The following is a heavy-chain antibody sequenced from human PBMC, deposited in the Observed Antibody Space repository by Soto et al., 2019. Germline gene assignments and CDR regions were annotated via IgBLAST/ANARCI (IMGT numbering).Heavy chain of an antibody. CDR2: LSDSGDTT. V-gene: IGHV3-23*01. J-gene: IGHJ5*01. D-gene: IGHD2-21*01. Sequence: EVQLLESGGGLVQPGGSLRLSCAASGFTFSSYGMTWVRQAPGKGLEWVSTLSDSGDTTYYADSVEGRFIISRDNSKNTLYLQMNSLRAEDTAVYYCARGTVFPCWFDSWGHGTLVTVSS. CDR1: GFTFSSYG. CDR3: ARGTVFPCWFDS.